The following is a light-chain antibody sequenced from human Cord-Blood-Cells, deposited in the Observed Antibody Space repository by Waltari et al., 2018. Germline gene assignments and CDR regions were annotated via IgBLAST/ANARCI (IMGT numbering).Light chain of an antibody. CDR3: SSYTSSSTWV. V-gene: IGLV2-14*01. CDR1: SSDVGGYNY. J-gene: IGLJ3*02. Sequence: QSAQTQPAYVSGSPRQSITISCTGTSSDVGGYNYVSWYQQHPGKAPKLMIYDVSNRPSGVSNRFSGSKSGNTASLTISGLQAEDEADYYCSSYTSSSTWVFGGGTKLTVL. CDR2: DVS.